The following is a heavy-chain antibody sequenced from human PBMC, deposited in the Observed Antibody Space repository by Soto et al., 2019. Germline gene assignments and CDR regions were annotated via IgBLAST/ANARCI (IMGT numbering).Heavy chain of an antibody. D-gene: IGHD1-26*01. CDR3: SKALSRVGAPTGYYYGMDV. CDR2: ISTTGTST. CDR1: GFTFSSYG. V-gene: IGHV3-30*02. J-gene: IGHJ6*02. Sequence: GGSLRLSCAASGFTFSSYGMHWVRQAPGKGLELVAFISTTGTSTKYADSVKGRFTISRDNSKNTLYLQMNSLRAEDTAVYYCSKALSRVGAPTGYYYGMDVWGQGTTVTVSS.